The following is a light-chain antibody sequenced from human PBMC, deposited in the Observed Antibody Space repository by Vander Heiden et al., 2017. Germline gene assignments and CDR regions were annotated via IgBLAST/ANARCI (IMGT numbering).Light chain of an antibody. Sequence: QSALTQPASVPWSPGQPITISCTGTSSDVGSYNLVSWYQQHPGKAPKLMIYEGSKRPSGVSNRFSGSKSGNTASLTISGLQAEDEADYYCCSYAGSSTLVFGGGTKLT. V-gene: IGLV2-23*01. J-gene: IGLJ2*01. CDR2: EGS. CDR3: CSYAGSSTLV. CDR1: SSDVGSYNL.